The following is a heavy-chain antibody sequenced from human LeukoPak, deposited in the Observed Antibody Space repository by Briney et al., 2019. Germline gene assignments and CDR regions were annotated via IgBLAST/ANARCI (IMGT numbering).Heavy chain of an antibody. V-gene: IGHV3-21*04. J-gene: IGHJ4*02. Sequence: GGSLRLSCAASGFTFSSYSMNWVRQAPGKGLEWVSSISSSSSYIYYADSVKGRFTISRDNAKNSLYLQMNSLRAEDTAIYYCARGTSNWLYYFDYWGQGTRVTVSS. CDR1: GFTFSSYS. CDR3: ARGTSNWLYYFDY. D-gene: IGHD6-13*01. CDR2: ISSSSSYI.